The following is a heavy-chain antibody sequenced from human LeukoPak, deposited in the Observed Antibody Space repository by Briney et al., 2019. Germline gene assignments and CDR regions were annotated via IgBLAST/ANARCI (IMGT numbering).Heavy chain of an antibody. D-gene: IGHD3/OR15-3a*01. CDR2: VSTTSLTI. Sequence: PGGSLRLSCAASGFTFSDYYMTWVRQAPGKGLEWIAYVSTTSLTIYYAVSVKGRFTISRDNAKNSVYLQMNSLGVDDTAVYYCARGGAWTGTCPYFQYWGQGSLVTVSS. V-gene: IGHV3-11*01. J-gene: IGHJ4*02. CDR3: ARGGAWTGTCPYFQY. CDR1: GFTFSDYY.